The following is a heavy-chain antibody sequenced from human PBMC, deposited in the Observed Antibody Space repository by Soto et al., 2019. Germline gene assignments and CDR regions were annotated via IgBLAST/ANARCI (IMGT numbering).Heavy chain of an antibody. Sequence: GGSLRLSCAASGFTFSSYWMHWVRQAPGKGLVWVAVISYDGSNKYYADSVKGRFTISRDNSKNTLYLQMNSLRAEDTAVYYCAKSSEETAAASSYYYYGMDVWGQGTTVTVSS. V-gene: IGHV3-30*18. CDR2: ISYDGSNK. D-gene: IGHD6-13*01. CDR1: GFTFSSYW. J-gene: IGHJ6*02. CDR3: AKSSEETAAASSYYYYGMDV.